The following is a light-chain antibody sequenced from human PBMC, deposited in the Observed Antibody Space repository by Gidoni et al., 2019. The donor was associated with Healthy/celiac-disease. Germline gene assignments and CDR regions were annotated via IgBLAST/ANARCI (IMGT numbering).Light chain of an antibody. V-gene: IGKV3-11*01. CDR2: DAS. CDR1: QSVSSY. J-gene: IGKJ3*01. Sequence: EIVLTQSPATLSLSPGERATLSCRASQSVSSYLACYQQKPGQAPRLLIYDASTRATGIPARFSGSGSGTDFTLTISSLEPEDFAVYYCQQRSNWPTFGPGTKVDIK. CDR3: QQRSNWPT.